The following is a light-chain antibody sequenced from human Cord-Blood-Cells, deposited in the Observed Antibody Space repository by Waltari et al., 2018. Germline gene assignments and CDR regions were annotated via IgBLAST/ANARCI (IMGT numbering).Light chain of an antibody. V-gene: IGKV3-15*01. Sequence: VTPQPPPTPSVSPGEIATLPCRASQSVSSNLAWYQQKPGQAPRLLIYGASTRATGIPARFSGSGSGTEFTLTISSLQSEDFAVYYCQQYNNWPPLTFGGGTKVEIK. J-gene: IGKJ4*01. CDR2: GAS. CDR3: QQYNNWPPLT. CDR1: QSVSSN.